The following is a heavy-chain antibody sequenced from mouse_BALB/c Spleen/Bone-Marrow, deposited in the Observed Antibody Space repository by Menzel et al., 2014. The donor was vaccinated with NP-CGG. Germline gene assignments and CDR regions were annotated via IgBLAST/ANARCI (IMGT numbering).Heavy chain of an antibody. CDR1: GFTFTDYY. Sequence: EVKLVESGGGLVQPGGSLRLSCATSGFTFTDYYMSWVRQPPGKAPEWLGFIRNKAKGYTTDYSASVKGRFTISRDNSQSISYLQMNTPRAEDSATYYCARDENVGIYWYFDVWGAGTTVTVSS. CDR3: ARDENVGIYWYFDV. V-gene: IGHV7-3*02. CDR2: IRNKAKGYTT. J-gene: IGHJ1*01.